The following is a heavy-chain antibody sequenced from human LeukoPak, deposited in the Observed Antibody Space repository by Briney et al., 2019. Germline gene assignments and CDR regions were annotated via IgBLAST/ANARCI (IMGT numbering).Heavy chain of an antibody. D-gene: IGHD6-13*01. CDR3: ARDRAAAGTDAFDI. CDR1: GFTFSSYA. Sequence: PGGSLRLSCAASGFTFSSYAMSWVRQAPGKGLEWVSVIYSGGSTYYADSVKGRFTISRDNSKNTLYLQMNSLRAEDTAVYYCARDRAAAGTDAFDIWGQGTMVTVSS. V-gene: IGHV3-53*01. J-gene: IGHJ3*02. CDR2: IYSGGST.